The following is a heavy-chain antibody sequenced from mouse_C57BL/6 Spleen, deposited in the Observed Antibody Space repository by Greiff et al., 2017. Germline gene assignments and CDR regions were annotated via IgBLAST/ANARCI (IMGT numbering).Heavy chain of an antibody. J-gene: IGHJ2*01. CDR2: IYIGNGYT. V-gene: IGHV1-58*01. Sequence: VQLKESGAELVRPGSSVKMSCKTSGYTFTSYGINWVKQRPGQGLEWIGYIYIGNGYTEYNEKFKGKATLTSDTSSSTAYMQLSSLTSDDSAIYFCARWGTTVVALTDFDYWGQGTTLTVSS. CDR3: ARWGTTVVALTDFDY. D-gene: IGHD1-1*01. CDR1: GYTFTSYG.